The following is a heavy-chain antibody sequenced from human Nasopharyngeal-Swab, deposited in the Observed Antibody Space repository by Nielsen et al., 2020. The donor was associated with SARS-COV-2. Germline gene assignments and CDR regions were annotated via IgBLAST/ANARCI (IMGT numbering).Heavy chain of an antibody. D-gene: IGHD1-26*01. CDR3: ARDLGYIVGAQYYFDY. Sequence: GESLKISCAASGFPFSSYSMNWVRQAPGKGLEWVSSISSSSSYIYYADSVKGRFTISRDNAKNSLYLQMNSLRAEDTAVYYCARDLGYIVGAQYYFDYWGQGTLVTVSS. J-gene: IGHJ4*02. CDR1: GFPFSSYS. V-gene: IGHV3-21*01. CDR2: ISSSSSYI.